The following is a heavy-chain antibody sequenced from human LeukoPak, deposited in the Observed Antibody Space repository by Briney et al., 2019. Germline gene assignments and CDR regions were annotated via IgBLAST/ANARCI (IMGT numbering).Heavy chain of an antibody. CDR2: IKDDGSDE. J-gene: IGHJ4*02. CDR3: ARDRGRDTFDY. Sequence: GGSLRLFCAASGFIFSNYWMTWVRQAPGKGLEWVAKIKDDGSDENYVYSVKGRFTISRDNPKNSLYLQMNSLRADDTAVYYCARDRGRDTFDYWGQGTQVTVSS. D-gene: IGHD5-12*01. V-gene: IGHV3-7*04. CDR1: GFIFSNYW.